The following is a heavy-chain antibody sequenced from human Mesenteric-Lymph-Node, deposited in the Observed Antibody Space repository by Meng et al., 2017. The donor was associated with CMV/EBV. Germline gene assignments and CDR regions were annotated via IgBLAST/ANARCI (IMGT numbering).Heavy chain of an antibody. CDR2: INPSGGST. CDR1: AYTFTSYY. D-gene: IGHD3-10*01. J-gene: IGHJ6*02. CDR3: AREGVGITYGMDV. Sequence: ASVQVSCKASAYTFTSYYMHWVRQAPGQGLEGMGIINPSGGSTSYAQKFQGRVTMTRYTSTRKVYMKLSSLRAEDTAVYYCAREGVGITYGMDVWGQGTTVTVSS. V-gene: IGHV1-46*01.